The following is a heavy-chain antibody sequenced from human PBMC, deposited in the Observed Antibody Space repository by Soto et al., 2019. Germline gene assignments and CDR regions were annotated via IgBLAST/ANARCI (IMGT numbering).Heavy chain of an antibody. V-gene: IGHV1-18*01. J-gene: IGHJ3*02. Sequence: QVQLVQSGAEVKKPGASVKVSCKASGYTFTSYGISWVRQAPGQGLEWMGWISAYNGNTNYAQKLQGRVTMTTDTSTSTAYMELRSLRSDDTAVYYCARDNLLLCFGEARGGHDAFDIWGQGTMVTVSS. D-gene: IGHD3-10*01. CDR2: ISAYNGNT. CDR3: ARDNLLLCFGEARGGHDAFDI. CDR1: GYTFTSYG.